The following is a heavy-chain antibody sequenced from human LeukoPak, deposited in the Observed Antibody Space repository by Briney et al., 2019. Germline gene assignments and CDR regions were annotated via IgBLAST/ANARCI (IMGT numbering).Heavy chain of an antibody. CDR3: ASMGYGDYGGWRALDI. CDR1: GFTFSSYA. J-gene: IGHJ3*02. CDR2: ISYDGSNK. V-gene: IGHV3-30-3*01. D-gene: IGHD4-17*01. Sequence: GGSLRLSCAASGFTFSSYAMHWVRQAPGKGLEWVAVISYDGSNKYYADSVKGRFTISRDNSKNTLYLQMNSLRAEDTAVYYCASMGYGDYGGWRALDIWGQGTMVTVSS.